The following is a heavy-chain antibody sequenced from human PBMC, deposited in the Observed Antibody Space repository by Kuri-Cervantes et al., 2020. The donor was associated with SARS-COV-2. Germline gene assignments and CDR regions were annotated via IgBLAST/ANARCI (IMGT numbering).Heavy chain of an antibody. CDR3: ARVDPPLIDSSGLTGIDY. D-gene: IGHD6-19*01. J-gene: IGHJ4*02. CDR1: GFTFSDYY. CDR2: ISSSGSTI. V-gene: IGHV3-11*04. Sequence: GGSLRLSCAASGFTFSDYYMSWIRQAPGKGLKWVSYISSSGSTIYYADSVKGRFTISRDNAKNSLYLQMNSLRAEDTAVYYCARVDPPLIDSSGLTGIDYWGQGTLVTVSS.